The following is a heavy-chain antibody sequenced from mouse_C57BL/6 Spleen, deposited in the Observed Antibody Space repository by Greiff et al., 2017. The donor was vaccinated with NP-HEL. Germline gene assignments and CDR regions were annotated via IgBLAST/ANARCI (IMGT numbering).Heavy chain of an antibody. V-gene: IGHV5-9-1*02. CDR3: TRDPNSLYYYGSIVFAY. Sequence: EVKVVESGEGLVKPGGSLKLSCAASGFTFSSYAMSWVRQTPEKRLEWVAYISSGGDYIYYADTVKGRFTISRDNARNTLYLQMSSLKSEDTAMYYCTRDPNSLYYYGSIVFAYWGQGTLVTVSA. CDR1: GFTFSSYA. J-gene: IGHJ3*01. D-gene: IGHD1-1*01. CDR2: ISSGGDYI.